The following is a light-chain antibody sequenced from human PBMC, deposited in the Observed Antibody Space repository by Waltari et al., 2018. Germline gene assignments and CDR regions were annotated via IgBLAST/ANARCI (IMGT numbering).Light chain of an antibody. Sequence: QSALTQPASVSGSPGQSITLSCTGTSSDVGGYHYVSWYQQHPGKAPKLMIYDVSNRPSGVSNRFSGSKSGNTASLTISGLQAEDEADYYCSSYTSSSTRVVFGGGTKLTVL. CDR3: SSYTSSSTRVV. CDR1: SSDVGGYHY. V-gene: IGLV2-14*03. CDR2: DVS. J-gene: IGLJ2*01.